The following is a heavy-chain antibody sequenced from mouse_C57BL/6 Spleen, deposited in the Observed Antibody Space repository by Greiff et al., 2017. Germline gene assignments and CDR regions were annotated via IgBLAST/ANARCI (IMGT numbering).Heavy chain of an antibody. CDR3: ARELRLRDYYAMDY. Sequence: QVQLQQPGAELVRPGTSVKLSCKASGYTFTSYWMHWVKQRPGQGLEWIGVIDPSDSYTNYNQKFKGKATLTVDTSSSTAYMQLSSLTSEDSAVYYCARELRLRDYYAMDYWGQGTSVTVSS. CDR1: GYTFTSYW. D-gene: IGHD3-2*02. CDR2: IDPSDSYT. V-gene: IGHV1-59*01. J-gene: IGHJ4*01.